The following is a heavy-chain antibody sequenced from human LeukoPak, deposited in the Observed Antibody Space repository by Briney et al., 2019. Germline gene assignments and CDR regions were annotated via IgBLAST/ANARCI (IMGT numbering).Heavy chain of an antibody. J-gene: IGHJ4*02. D-gene: IGHD3-16*01. Sequence: SETLSLTCTVSGRSISSGGYYGSWIRQHPGKGLEWIGYIYYSGSTYYNPSLKSRVTISVDTSKNQFSLKLSSVTAAVTAVYYCARDGSRGGLFDYWGQGTLVTVSS. CDR1: GRSISSGGYY. CDR2: IYYSGST. CDR3: ARDGSRGGLFDY. V-gene: IGHV4-31*03.